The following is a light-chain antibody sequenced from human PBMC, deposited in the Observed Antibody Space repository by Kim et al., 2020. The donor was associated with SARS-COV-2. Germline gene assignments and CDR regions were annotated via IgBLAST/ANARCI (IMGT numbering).Light chain of an antibody. CDR1: DNDIGDNNH. Sequence: GHSITIAGTGTDNDIGDNNHVSCYQQYPGKAPKVMIYDVNKRPSGVSTRFSGSKSGNTASLTISGLQAEDEADYYCNSYTSTTTYVFGTGTKVTVL. J-gene: IGLJ1*01. CDR3: NSYTSTTTYV. CDR2: DVN. V-gene: IGLV2-14*04.